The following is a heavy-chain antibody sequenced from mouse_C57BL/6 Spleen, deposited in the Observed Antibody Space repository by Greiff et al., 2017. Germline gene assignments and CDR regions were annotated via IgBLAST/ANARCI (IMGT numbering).Heavy chain of an antibody. CDR3: ARRGNYYAMDY. CDR2: IYPGDGDT. Sequence: VKLMESGAELVKPGASVKISCKASGYAFSSYWMNWVKQRPGKGLEWIGQIYPGDGDTNYNGKFQGKATLTADKSSSTAYMHRSSLTSEDSAVYFCARRGNYYAMDYWGQGTSVTVSS. J-gene: IGHJ4*01. CDR1: GYAFSSYW. V-gene: IGHV1-80*01.